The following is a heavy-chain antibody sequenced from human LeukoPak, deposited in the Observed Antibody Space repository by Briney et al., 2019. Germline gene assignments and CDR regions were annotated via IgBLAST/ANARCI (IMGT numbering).Heavy chain of an antibody. CDR1: GGSFSGYY. Sequence: SETLSLTCAVYGGSFSGYYWSWIRQPPGKGLEWIGEINHSGSTNYNPSLKSRVTISVDTSKNQFSLKLSSVTAADTAVYYSARAARLVARAFDYWGQGTLVTVSS. J-gene: IGHJ4*02. V-gene: IGHV4-34*01. D-gene: IGHD6-6*01. CDR3: ARAARLVARAFDY. CDR2: INHSGST.